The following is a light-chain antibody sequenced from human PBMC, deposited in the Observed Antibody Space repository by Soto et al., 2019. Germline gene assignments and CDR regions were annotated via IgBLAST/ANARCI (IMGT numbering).Light chain of an antibody. V-gene: IGLV2-8*01. J-gene: IGLJ1*01. Sequence: QSALTQPPSASGSPGQSVTISCTGTNSDVGGYNYVSWYQQYPGKAPKLIIYEVNERPSGVPDRFSGSKSGNTASLTVSGLQTADEADYYCSSYAGSNWYVFGNGTKVTVL. CDR1: NSDVGGYNY. CDR2: EVN. CDR3: SSYAGSNWYV.